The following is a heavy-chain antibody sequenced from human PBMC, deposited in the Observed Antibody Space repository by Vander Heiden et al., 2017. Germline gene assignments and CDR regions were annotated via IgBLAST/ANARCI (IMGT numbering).Heavy chain of an antibody. Sequence: QVQLPESGPGLVKPSETLSLTCTVSNGSISPYYWSWSRQSPGRGLEWIGYIYYTGSTNYNPSLRTRVTISVDTSKNQFSLKLTSVTAADTAVYYCAMYYYDSSGYYYGFDPWGQGTLVTVSS. CDR1: NGSISPYY. J-gene: IGHJ5*02. CDR2: IYYTGST. V-gene: IGHV4-59*01. D-gene: IGHD3-22*01. CDR3: AMYYYDSSGYYYGFDP.